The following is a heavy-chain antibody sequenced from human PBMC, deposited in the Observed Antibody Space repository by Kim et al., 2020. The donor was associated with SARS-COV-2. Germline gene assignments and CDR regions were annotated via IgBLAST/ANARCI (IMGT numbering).Heavy chain of an antibody. Sequence: ASVKVSCKASGYTFTSYAMHWVRQAPGQRLEWMGWINAGNGNTKYSQKFQGRVTITRDTSASTAYMELSSLRSEDTAVYYCARGASVLLWFGDAFDIWGQGTMVTVSS. CDR2: INAGNGNT. J-gene: IGHJ3*02. D-gene: IGHD3-10*01. CDR1: GYTFTSYA. CDR3: ARGASVLLWFGDAFDI. V-gene: IGHV1-3*01.